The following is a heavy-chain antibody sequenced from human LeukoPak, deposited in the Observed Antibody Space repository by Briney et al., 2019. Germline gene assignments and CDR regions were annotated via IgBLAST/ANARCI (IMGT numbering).Heavy chain of an antibody. CDR3: ARGLAVGYSNFDY. CDR1: GGSFSGYY. J-gene: IGHJ4*02. D-gene: IGHD4-11*01. Sequence: PSETLSLTCAVYGGSFSGYYWSWIRQPPGKGLEWIGEINHSGSTNYNPSLKSRVTISVDTSKNQFSLKLSSVTAADTAVYYCARGLAVGYSNFDYWGQGTLVTVSS. V-gene: IGHV4-34*01. CDR2: INHSGST.